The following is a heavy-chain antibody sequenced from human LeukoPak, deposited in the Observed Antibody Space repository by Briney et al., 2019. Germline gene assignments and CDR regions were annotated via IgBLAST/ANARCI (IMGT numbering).Heavy chain of an antibody. D-gene: IGHD2-15*01. J-gene: IGHJ6*02. CDR3: AKRYCKSATCRSDMDA. Sequence: GGSLRLSCAASGFSFSNYGMHWVRQAPGKGLEWVALIQSDGSKTYSADSVKGRFTISRDNPRNTLYLQMDRLRPEDTAVYYCAKRYCKSATCRSDMDAWGQGTTVTVSS. CDR2: IQSDGSKT. CDR1: GFSFSNYG. V-gene: IGHV3-30*02.